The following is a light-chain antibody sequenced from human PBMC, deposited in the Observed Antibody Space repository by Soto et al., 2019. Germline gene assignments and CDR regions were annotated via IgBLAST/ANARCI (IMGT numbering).Light chain of an antibody. CDR2: GAS. CDR1: QSVSSSY. J-gene: IGKJ4*01. Sequence: PGERATLSCRASQSVSSSYLAWYQQKPGQAPRVLIYGASSRATGIPDRFSGSGSGTDFTLTISRLEPEDFAVYYCQQYGSSPLTFGGGTKVEIK. CDR3: QQYGSSPLT. V-gene: IGKV3-20*01.